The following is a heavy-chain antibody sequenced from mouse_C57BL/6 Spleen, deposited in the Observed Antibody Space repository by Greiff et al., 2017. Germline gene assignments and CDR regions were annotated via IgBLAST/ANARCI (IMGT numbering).Heavy chain of an antibody. Sequence: EVQGVESGGGLVQPGGSMKLSCAASGFTFSDAWMDWVRQSPEKGLEWVAEIRNKANNHATYYAESVKGRFTISRDDSKSSVYLQMNSLRAEDTGIYYCTRRPGTGEAMDYWGQGTSVTVSS. CDR3: TRRPGTGEAMDY. J-gene: IGHJ4*01. CDR1: GFTFSDAW. V-gene: IGHV6-6*01. D-gene: IGHD4-1*01. CDR2: IRNKANNHAT.